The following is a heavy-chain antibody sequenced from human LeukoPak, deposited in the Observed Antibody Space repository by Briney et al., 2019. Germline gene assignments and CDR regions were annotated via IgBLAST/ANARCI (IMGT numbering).Heavy chain of an antibody. Sequence: SSETLSLTCTVSGGSISSYYWSWIRQPPGKGLEWIGYIYYSGSTNYNPSLKSRVTISVDTSKNQFSLKLSSVTAADTAVYYCARAWQLGTFDYWGQGTLVTVSS. D-gene: IGHD6-13*01. CDR3: ARAWQLGTFDY. J-gene: IGHJ4*02. CDR2: IYYSGST. V-gene: IGHV4-59*01. CDR1: GGSISSYY.